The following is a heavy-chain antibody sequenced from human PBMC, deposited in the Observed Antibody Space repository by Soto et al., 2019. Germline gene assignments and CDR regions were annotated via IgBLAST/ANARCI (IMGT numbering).Heavy chain of an antibody. CDR2: IYYSGST. CDR1: GGSISSYY. J-gene: IGHJ6*03. Sequence: SETLSLTCTVSGGSISSYYWSWIRQPPGKGLEWIGYIYYSGSTNYNPSLKSRVTISVDTSKNQFSLKLSSVTAADTAVYYCARVTVTTSPSWIDYYYYYMDVWGKGTTVTVSS. D-gene: IGHD4-4*01. V-gene: IGHV4-59*01. CDR3: ARVTVTTSPSWIDYYYYYMDV.